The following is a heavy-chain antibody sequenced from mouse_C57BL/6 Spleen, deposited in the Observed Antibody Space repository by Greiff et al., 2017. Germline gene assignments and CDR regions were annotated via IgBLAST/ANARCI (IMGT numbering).Heavy chain of an antibody. CDR2: IYPGSGNT. CDR1: GYSFTSYY. V-gene: IGHV1-66*01. CDR3: ARGRDYFDY. Sequence: VQLQQSGPELVKPGASVKISCKASGYSFTSYYIHWVKQRPGQGLEWIGWIYPGSGNTKYTEKFKGKATLTADTSSSTAYMQLSSLTSEDSAVYCCARGRDYFDYWGQGTTLTVSS. J-gene: IGHJ2*01.